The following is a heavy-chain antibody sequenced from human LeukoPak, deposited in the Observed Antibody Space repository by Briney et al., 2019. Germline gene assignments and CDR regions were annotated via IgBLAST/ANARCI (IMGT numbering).Heavy chain of an antibody. CDR3: ARCGYCSSTSCYLVYWFDP. D-gene: IGHD2-2*01. CDR1: GGSISSSSYY. J-gene: IGHJ5*02. V-gene: IGHV4-39*01. CDR2: IYYSGST. Sequence: PSETLSLTCTVSGGSISSSSYYWGWIRQPPGKGLEWIGSIYYSGSTYYNPSLKSRVTISVDTSKNQFSLKLSSVTAADTAVYYCARCGYCSSTSCYLVYWFDPWGQGTLVTVSS.